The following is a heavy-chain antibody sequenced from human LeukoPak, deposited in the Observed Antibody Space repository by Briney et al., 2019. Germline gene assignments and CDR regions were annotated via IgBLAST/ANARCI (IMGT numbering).Heavy chain of an antibody. V-gene: IGHV1-2*02. Sequence: GASVNVSCTASGYTFTRYYMHWVRQAPGQGLEWMGWINPNSGGTNYAQKFQGRVTMTRDTSISTAYMELSRLRSDDTAVYYCARDLAFGEMVTNRGAFDIWGQGTMVTVSS. D-gene: IGHD5-24*01. CDR3: ARDLAFGEMVTNRGAFDI. J-gene: IGHJ3*02. CDR2: INPNSGGT. CDR1: GYTFTRYY.